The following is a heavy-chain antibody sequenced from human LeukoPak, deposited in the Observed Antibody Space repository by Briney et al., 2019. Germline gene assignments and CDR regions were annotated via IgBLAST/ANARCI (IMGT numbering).Heavy chain of an antibody. D-gene: IGHD2-2*01. J-gene: IGHJ5*02. V-gene: IGHV3-66*01. Sequence: GGSLRLSCAASGFTVSSNYMSWVRQAPGKGLEGVSVIYSGGSTYYADSVKGRFTISRDNSKNTLYLQMNSLRAEDTAVYYCAREVSHCSSTSCPAVGWFDPWGQGTLVTVSS. CDR2: IYSGGST. CDR3: AREVSHCSSTSCPAVGWFDP. CDR1: GFTVSSNY.